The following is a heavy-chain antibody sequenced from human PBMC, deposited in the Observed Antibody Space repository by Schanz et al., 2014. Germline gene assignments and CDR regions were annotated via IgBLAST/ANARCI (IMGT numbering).Heavy chain of an antibody. CDR1: GFTFSAYW. D-gene: IGHD1-26*01. Sequence: EVQLVESGGGLFQPGGSLRLSCAASGFTFSAYWMTWVRQAPGKGLDWVGIIKPDGSEKFYVDSVKGRFTISRDNAKNLMYLHLNSLRAEDTAVYYCAREVGGSFGQHYWGQGALVTVSS. V-gene: IGHV3-7*01. CDR3: AREVGGSFGQHY. J-gene: IGHJ4*02. CDR2: IKPDGSEK.